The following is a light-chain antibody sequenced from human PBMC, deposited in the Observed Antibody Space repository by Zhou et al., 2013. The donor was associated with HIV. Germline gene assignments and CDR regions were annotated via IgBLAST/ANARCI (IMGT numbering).Light chain of an antibody. Sequence: QSALTQPASVSGSPGQSITISCTATSSDVGGSNYISWYQQHPGKAPKLMIYDVGSRPSGVSNRFSGSKSGNTASLTISGLQAEDEADYYCCSYAGSSTSWVFGGGTKLTVL. V-gene: IGLV2-14*03. CDR3: CSYAGSSTSWV. CDR1: SSDVGGSNY. J-gene: IGLJ3*02. CDR2: DVG.